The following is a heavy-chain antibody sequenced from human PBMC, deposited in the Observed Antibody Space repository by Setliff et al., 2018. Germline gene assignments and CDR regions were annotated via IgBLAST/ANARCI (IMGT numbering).Heavy chain of an antibody. D-gene: IGHD3-22*01. J-gene: IGHJ4*02. CDR2: ISNSGGST. Sequence: ETLSLSCAASGFTFYSYAMSWVRQAPGKGLEWVSRISNSGGSTYYADSVKGRFTISRDNSKNTLYLQMSSLRAEDTAIYYCANNYHDTTMGYYFDYWGQGTQVTVS. V-gene: IGHV3-23*01. CDR3: ANNYHDTTMGYYFDY. CDR1: GFTFYSYA.